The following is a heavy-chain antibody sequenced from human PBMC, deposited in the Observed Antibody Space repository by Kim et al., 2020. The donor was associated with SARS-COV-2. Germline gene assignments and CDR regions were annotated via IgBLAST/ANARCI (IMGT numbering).Heavy chain of an antibody. Sequence: DNGHTRYLEKLQGRVTITRDTSASTAYLELNSLTSEGTAVYYCAREGWGYWGQGTLVTVSS. V-gene: IGHV1-3*01. D-gene: IGHD1-26*01. CDR3: AREGWGY. J-gene: IGHJ4*02. CDR2: DNGHT.